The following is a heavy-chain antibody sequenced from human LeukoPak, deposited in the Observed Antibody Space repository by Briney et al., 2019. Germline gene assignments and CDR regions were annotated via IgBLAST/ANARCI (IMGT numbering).Heavy chain of an antibody. D-gene: IGHD3-22*01. CDR3: ARVTYDSSGYYPDAFDI. CDR1: GYTFTSYG. Sequence: ASVKVSCKASGYTFTSYGINWVRQAPGQGLEWMGWISAYNGITNYAQKLQGRVTMTTDTSTSTAYMELRSLRSDDTAVYYCARVTYDSSGYYPDAFDIWGQGTMVTASS. V-gene: IGHV1-18*01. J-gene: IGHJ3*02. CDR2: ISAYNGIT.